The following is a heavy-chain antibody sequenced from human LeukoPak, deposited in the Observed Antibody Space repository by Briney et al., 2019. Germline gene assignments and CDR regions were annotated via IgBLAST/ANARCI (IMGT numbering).Heavy chain of an antibody. Sequence: PSETLSLTRTVSGSSISSYYWSWMRQPPGKGLEGIGYIYYSGSTNYNPSLRSRVTISVDTSKNQFSLKLSSVTAADTAVYYCARDWSGIAVAGTVGRYFDLWGRGTLVTVSS. J-gene: IGHJ2*01. CDR1: GSSISSYY. CDR3: ARDWSGIAVAGTVGRYFDL. CDR2: IYYSGST. V-gene: IGHV4-59*01. D-gene: IGHD6-19*01.